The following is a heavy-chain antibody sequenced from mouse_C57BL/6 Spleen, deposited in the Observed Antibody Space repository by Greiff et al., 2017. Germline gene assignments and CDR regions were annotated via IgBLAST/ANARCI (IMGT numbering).Heavy chain of an antibody. CDR1: GYTFTSYW. V-gene: IGHV1-50*01. CDR3: AREAYYSNPFDY. J-gene: IGHJ2*01. Sequence: VQLQQSGAELVKPGASVKLSCKASGYTFTSYWMQWVKQRPGQGLEWIGEIDPSDSYTNYNQKFKGKATLTVDTSSSTAYMQLSSLTSEDSAVYYCAREAYYSNPFDYWGQGTTLTVSS. D-gene: IGHD2-5*01. CDR2: IDPSDSYT.